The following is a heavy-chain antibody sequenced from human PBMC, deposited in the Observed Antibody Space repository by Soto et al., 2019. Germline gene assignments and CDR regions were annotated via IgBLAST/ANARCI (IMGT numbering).Heavy chain of an antibody. V-gene: IGHV3-30-3*01. Sequence: QVQLVDSGGGVVQPGTSLRLSCAASGFVFGSYAMHWVRQAPAKGLEWVAMISYDGSNKYYADSAKGRFTISRDNSKNTLYLQMSRLRVEDTALYHCARDYYDSRGHQPDSWGQGTLVTVSS. CDR2: ISYDGSNK. CDR3: ARDYYDSRGHQPDS. CDR1: GFVFGSYA. D-gene: IGHD3-22*01. J-gene: IGHJ4*02.